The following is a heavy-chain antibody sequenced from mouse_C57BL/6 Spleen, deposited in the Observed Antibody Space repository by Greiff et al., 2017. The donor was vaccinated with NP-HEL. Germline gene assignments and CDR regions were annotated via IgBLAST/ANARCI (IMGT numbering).Heavy chain of an antibody. Sequence: EVQLQQSGPELVKPGASVKISCKASGYTFTDYYMNWVKQSHGKSLERIGDINPNNGGTSYNQKFKGKATLTVDKSSSTAYMELRSLTSEDSAVYYCARGRAYGSSYDAMDYWGQGTSVTVSS. J-gene: IGHJ4*01. D-gene: IGHD1-1*01. CDR2: INPNNGGT. CDR3: ARGRAYGSSYDAMDY. CDR1: GYTFTDYY. V-gene: IGHV1-26*01.